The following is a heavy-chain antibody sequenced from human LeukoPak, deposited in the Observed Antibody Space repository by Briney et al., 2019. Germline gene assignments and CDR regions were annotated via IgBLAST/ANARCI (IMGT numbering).Heavy chain of an antibody. CDR2: IKHDGNWK. CDR3: ARGFRLGGDYFDY. V-gene: IGHV3-7*03. D-gene: IGHD1-26*01. CDR1: GSNFGNYY. J-gene: IGHJ4*02. Sequence: GGSLRLSCAASGSNFGNYYVSWVRQAPGKGLEWVANIKHDGNWKFYADSVKGRFTISRDNAKNSLYLQMNSLRAEDTAVYYCARGFRLGGDYFDYWGQGTLVTVSS.